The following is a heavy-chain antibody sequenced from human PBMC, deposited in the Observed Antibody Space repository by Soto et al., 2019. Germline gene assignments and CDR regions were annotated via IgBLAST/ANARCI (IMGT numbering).Heavy chain of an antibody. CDR3: ARQYYDFWSGYYNYYYYYYMDV. V-gene: IGHV4-39*01. D-gene: IGHD3-3*01. J-gene: IGHJ6*03. Sequence: SETLSLTCTVSGGSISSSSYYWGWIRQPPGKGLEWIGSIYYSGSTYYNPSLKSRVTISVDTSKNQFSLKLSSVTAADTAVYYCARQYYDFWSGYYNYYYYYYMDVWGKGTTVTVSS. CDR1: GGSISSSSYY. CDR2: IYYSGST.